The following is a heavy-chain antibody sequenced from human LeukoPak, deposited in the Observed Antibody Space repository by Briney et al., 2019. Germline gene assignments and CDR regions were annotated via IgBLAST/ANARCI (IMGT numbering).Heavy chain of an antibody. CDR1: GFTFSSYA. V-gene: IGHV3-7*01. J-gene: IGHJ4*02. CDR3: ARGGYYYGSGSYYVN. Sequence: GGSLRLSCAASGFTFSSYAMHWVRQAPGKGLEWVANIKQDGSEKNYVDSVKGRFTISRDNSKNTLYLQMNSLRVEDTAGYYCARGGYYYGSGSYYVNWGQGTLVTVSS. D-gene: IGHD3-10*01. CDR2: IKQDGSEK.